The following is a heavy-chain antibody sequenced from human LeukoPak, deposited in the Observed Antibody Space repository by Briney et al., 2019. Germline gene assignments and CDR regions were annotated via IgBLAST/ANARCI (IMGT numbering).Heavy chain of an antibody. J-gene: IGHJ4*02. V-gene: IGHV3-53*01. CDR2: IYSGGST. CDR3: ARPYGSGSYPADY. D-gene: IGHD3-10*01. CDR1: GFTVSSNY. Sequence: PPGGSLRLSCAASGFTVSSNYMSWVRQAPGKGLEWVSVIYSGGSTYYADSVKGRFTISRDNSKNTLYLQMNSLRAEDTAVYYCARPYGSGSYPADYWGQGTLVTVSS.